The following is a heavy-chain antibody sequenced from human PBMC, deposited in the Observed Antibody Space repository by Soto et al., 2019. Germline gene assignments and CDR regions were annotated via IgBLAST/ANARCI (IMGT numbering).Heavy chain of an antibody. V-gene: IGHV4-31*03. Sequence: SETLSLTCTVSGGSISSGGYYWSWIRQHPGKGLEWIGYIYYSGSTYYNPSLKSRVTISVDTSKNQFSLKLSSVTAADTAVYYCARGDVVVAATRSFDYWGQGTLVTVSS. CDR2: IYYSGST. CDR1: GGSISSGGYY. D-gene: IGHD2-15*01. CDR3: ARGDVVVAATRSFDY. J-gene: IGHJ4*02.